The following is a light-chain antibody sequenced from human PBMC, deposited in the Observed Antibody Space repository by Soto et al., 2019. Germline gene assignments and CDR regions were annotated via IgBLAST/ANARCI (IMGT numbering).Light chain of an antibody. CDR1: SSDVGGYNY. V-gene: IGLV2-14*01. Sequence: QPASVSGSPGQSITISCTGTSSDVGGYNYVSWYQQHPGKAPKLMIYEVSNRPSGVSNRFSGSKSGNTASLTISGLQAEDEADYYCSSYTSSSTYVFGTGTKDTV. CDR3: SSYTSSSTYV. J-gene: IGLJ1*01. CDR2: EVS.